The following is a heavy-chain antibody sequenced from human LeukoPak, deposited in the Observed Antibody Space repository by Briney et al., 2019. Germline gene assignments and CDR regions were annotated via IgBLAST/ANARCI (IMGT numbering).Heavy chain of an antibody. CDR1: GGSISSYF. D-gene: IGHD3-10*01. V-gene: IGHV4-4*07. Sequence: SETLSLTCTVSGGSISSYFWSWIRQPAGKGLEWIGRISSSGSTNYNPSLKSRVTISVDMSKNQFSLKLSSVTAADTAVYYCATHLGSYLDYWGQGTLVSVSS. CDR2: ISSSGST. J-gene: IGHJ4*02. CDR3: ATHLGSYLDY.